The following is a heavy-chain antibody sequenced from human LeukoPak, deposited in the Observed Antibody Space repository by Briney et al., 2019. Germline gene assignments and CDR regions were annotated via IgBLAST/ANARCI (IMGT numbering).Heavy chain of an antibody. CDR1: GFTFSSHG. CDR3: AELGITMIGGA. D-gene: IGHD3-10*02. J-gene: IGHJ6*04. Sequence: GGSLRLSCAASGFTFSSHGMNWVRQAPGKGLEWVSYISSSGSTIYYADSVKGRFTISRDNAKNSRYLQMNSLRAEDTAVYYCAELGITMIGGAWGKGTTVTISS. CDR2: ISSSGSTI. V-gene: IGHV3-48*04.